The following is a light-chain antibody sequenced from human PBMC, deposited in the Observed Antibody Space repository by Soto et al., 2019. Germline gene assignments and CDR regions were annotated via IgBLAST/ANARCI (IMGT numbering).Light chain of an antibody. CDR1: QSISNH. J-gene: IGKJ4*01. V-gene: IGKV1-39*01. Sequence: DIQMTQSPSSLSASVGDRVTITCRASQSISNHLNWYQQKPGKAPKFLIYATSSLQSGVPSRFSGGGSGTDFTLTISSLQPEDFATYYCQQVNVYPSTFGGGTKVDIK. CDR2: ATS. CDR3: QQVNVYPST.